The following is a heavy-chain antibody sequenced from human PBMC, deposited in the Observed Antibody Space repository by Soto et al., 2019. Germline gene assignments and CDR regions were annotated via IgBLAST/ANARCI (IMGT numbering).Heavy chain of an antibody. J-gene: IGHJ5*02. CDR1: GYTFTSYD. V-gene: IGHV1-8*01. CDR2: MNPNSGNT. CDR3: ARGQTRGLLWFGEFGPTKFDP. D-gene: IGHD3-10*01. Sequence: GASVKVSCKASGYTFTSYDINWVRQATGQGLEWMGWMNPNSGNTGYAQKFQGRVTMTRNTSISTAYMELSSLRSEDTAVYYCARGQTRGLLWFGEFGPTKFDPWGQGTLVTVPS.